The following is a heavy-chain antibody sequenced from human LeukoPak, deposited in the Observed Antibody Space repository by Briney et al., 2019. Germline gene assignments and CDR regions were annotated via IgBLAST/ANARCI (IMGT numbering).Heavy chain of an antibody. V-gene: IGHV3-30*18. CDR2: ISYDGSNR. J-gene: IGHJ4*02. CDR1: GFTFSSYG. Sequence: GGSLRLSCAASGFTFSSYGMHWVRQAPGKGLEWVAVISYDGSNRYYADSVKGRFTISRDNSKNTLYLQMNSLRAEDTAVYYCAKDLLGYSSSLDYWGQGTLVTVSS. D-gene: IGHD6-13*01. CDR3: AKDLLGYSSSLDY.